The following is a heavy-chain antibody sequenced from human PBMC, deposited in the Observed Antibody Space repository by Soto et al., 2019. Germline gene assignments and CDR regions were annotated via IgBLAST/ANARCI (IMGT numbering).Heavy chain of an antibody. CDR2: IRNKDNNYAT. CDR3: ARAGGPAGNWFDP. CDR1: GFTFSESA. V-gene: IGHV3-73*01. J-gene: IGHJ5*02. D-gene: IGHD1-26*01. Sequence: PGGSLRLSCAASGFTFSESAMHWVRQASGKGLEWVGRIRNKDNNYATAYTASVKGRFTISRDDSKNTVYLQMNSLKIDDTAVYYCARAGGPAGNWFDPWGQGNLVTVSS.